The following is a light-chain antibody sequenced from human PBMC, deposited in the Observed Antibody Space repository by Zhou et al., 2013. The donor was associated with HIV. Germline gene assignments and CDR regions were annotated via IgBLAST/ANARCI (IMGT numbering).Light chain of an antibody. J-gene: IGKJ1*01. CDR3: QQYSSSWT. CDR1: QSINHW. V-gene: IGKV1-5*03. CDR2: KAS. Sequence: IQMTQSPPSLSASVGDRVTITCRATQSINHWLAWYQQKPGQAPKLLIYKASYLESGVPSRFSGSGSATEFTLTISSLQPDDFAIYYCQQYSSSWTFGQGTRVE.